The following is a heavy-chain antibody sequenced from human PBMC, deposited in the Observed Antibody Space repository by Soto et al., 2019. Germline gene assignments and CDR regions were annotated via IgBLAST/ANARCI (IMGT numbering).Heavy chain of an antibody. D-gene: IGHD3-22*01. CDR2: IYGGGQT. CDR3: ARTRLCDASGYYYYYYGMDV. Sequence: QAGGSLRLSCAASGFSVSGNFVSWVRQAPGKGLDWVSVIYGGGQTYYADSVKGRFSVSRDSSKNTLHLQMNSLSPDDTAVYYCARTRLCDASGYYYYYYGMDVWGRGTTVTVSS. CDR1: GFSVSGNF. J-gene: IGHJ6*02. V-gene: IGHV3-53*01.